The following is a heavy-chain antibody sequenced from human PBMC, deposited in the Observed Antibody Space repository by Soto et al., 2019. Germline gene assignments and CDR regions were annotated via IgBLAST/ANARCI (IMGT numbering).Heavy chain of an antibody. Sequence: ASVKVSCKASGYTFTSYDINWVRQATGQGLEWMGWMNPNSGNTGYAQKFQGRVTMTRNTSISTAYMELSSLRSEDTAVYYCARGGYCTGGSCYGDWYFDLWGRGTLVTVSS. D-gene: IGHD2-15*01. V-gene: IGHV1-8*01. CDR2: MNPNSGNT. J-gene: IGHJ2*01. CDR3: ARGGYCTGGSCYGDWYFDL. CDR1: GYTFTSYD.